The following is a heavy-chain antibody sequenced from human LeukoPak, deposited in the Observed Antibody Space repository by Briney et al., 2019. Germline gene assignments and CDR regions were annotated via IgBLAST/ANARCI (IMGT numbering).Heavy chain of an antibody. CDR3: AREAGDI. Sequence: GGSLRLSCAASGFTFSTYSMQWVRQAPGQGLEWVSSTSSRTSYTYYADSVKGRFTISRDNAKNSLFLQMNSLRAEDMAVYYCAREAGDIWGQGTMVTVSS. D-gene: IGHD6-13*01. CDR1: GFTFSTYS. V-gene: IGHV3-21*01. CDR2: TSSRTSYT. J-gene: IGHJ3*02.